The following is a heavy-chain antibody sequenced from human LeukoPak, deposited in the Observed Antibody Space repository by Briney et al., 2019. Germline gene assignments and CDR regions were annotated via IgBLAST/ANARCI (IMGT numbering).Heavy chain of an antibody. V-gene: IGHV3-20*04. J-gene: IGHJ4*02. CDR3: ARDRDWQWLGNYFDS. Sequence: PGGSLRLSCAASGFTFDDYGMSWVRQAPGKGLEWVSGINWNGGSTGYADSVKGRFTISRDNAKNSLYLQMNSLTAEDTALYYCARDRDWQWLGNYFDSWGQGTLVTVSS. CDR2: INWNGGST. D-gene: IGHD6-19*01. CDR1: GFTFDDYG.